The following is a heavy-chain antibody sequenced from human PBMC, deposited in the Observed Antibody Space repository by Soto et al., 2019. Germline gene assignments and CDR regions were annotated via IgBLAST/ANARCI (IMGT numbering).Heavy chain of an antibody. CDR3: ASLNYGGNLFDY. Sequence: SETLSLTCTVSGGSISSYYWSWIRQPPGKGLEWIGYIYYSGSTNYNPSLKSRVTISVDTSKNQFSLKLSSVTAADTAVYYCASLNYGGNLFDYWGQGTLVTVSS. D-gene: IGHD4-17*01. CDR1: GGSISSYY. J-gene: IGHJ4*02. V-gene: IGHV4-59*01. CDR2: IYYSGST.